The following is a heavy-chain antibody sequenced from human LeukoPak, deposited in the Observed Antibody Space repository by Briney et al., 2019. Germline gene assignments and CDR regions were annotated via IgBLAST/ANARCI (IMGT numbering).Heavy chain of an antibody. CDR1: GGSICSSNYY. Sequence: SETLSLTCTVSGGSICSSNYYWGWIRQPPGKGLEWIGSIYYSGSTHYNPSLKRRVTISIDTSKNQFSLKLSSVIAADTAMYYCARDLSTYYYGSGSANWFDPWGQGTLVTVSS. CDR3: ARDLSTYYYGSGSANWFDP. J-gene: IGHJ5*02. V-gene: IGHV4-39*07. D-gene: IGHD3-10*01. CDR2: IYYSGST.